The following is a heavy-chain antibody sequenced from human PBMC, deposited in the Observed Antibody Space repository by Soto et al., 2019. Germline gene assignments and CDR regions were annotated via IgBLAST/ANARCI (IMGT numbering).Heavy chain of an antibody. D-gene: IGHD2-15*01. CDR3: ARGIATGQLDP. J-gene: IGHJ5*02. V-gene: IGHV1-3*01. CDR1: GYTFTRYT. Sequence: ASVKVSCKASGYTFTRYTTNWVRQAPGQRLEWMGWINPDNGNTKSLQKFQDRVIITRDTSASTAYMDLSSLRSEDTAVYYCARGIATGQLDPWGQGTLVTVS. CDR2: INPDNGNT.